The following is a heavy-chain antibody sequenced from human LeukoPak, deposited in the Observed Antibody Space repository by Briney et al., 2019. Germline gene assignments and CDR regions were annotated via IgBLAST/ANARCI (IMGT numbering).Heavy chain of an antibody. CDR1: GGSFSGYY. CDR2: INHSGST. Sequence: SETLSLTCAVYGGSFSGYYWSWIRQPPGKGLEWIGEINHSGSTNYNPSLKSRVTISVDTSKNQFSLKLSSVTAADTAVYYCARGRTYYDFWSGPPPFDYWGQGTLVTVSS. CDR3: ARGRTYYDFWSGPPPFDY. V-gene: IGHV4-34*01. J-gene: IGHJ4*02. D-gene: IGHD3-3*01.